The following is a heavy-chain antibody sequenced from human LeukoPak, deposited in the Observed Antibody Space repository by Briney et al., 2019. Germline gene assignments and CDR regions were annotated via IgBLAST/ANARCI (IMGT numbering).Heavy chain of an antibody. CDR3: ARGGRMAQYEF. CDR2: ISSSSSYI. V-gene: IGHV3-21*01. J-gene: IGHJ3*01. CDR1: GFTFSSYS. Sequence: GGSLRLSCAASGFTFSSYSMNWVRQAPGKGLEWVSSISSSSSYIYYADSVKGRFTISRDSAKNSLYLQMNSLRAEDTAVYYCARGGRMAQYEFWGQGTMVTVSS. D-gene: IGHD5-24*01.